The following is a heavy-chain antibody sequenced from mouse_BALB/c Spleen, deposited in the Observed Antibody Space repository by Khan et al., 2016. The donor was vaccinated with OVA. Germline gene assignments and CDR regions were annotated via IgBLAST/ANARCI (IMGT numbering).Heavy chain of an antibody. J-gene: IGHJ3*01. V-gene: IGHV14-4*02. Sequence: VQLQQSGAELVRSGASVKLSCTASGFNIKDYYLHWVKQRPKQGLEWIGWIDPENGDTEYAPKFQGKATMTADTSSNTAYLQLSSLTSEDTAVYYCNSADVRFADWGQGTLVTVSA. D-gene: IGHD6-1*01. CDR3: NSADVRFAD. CDR1: GFNIKDYY. CDR2: IDPENGDT.